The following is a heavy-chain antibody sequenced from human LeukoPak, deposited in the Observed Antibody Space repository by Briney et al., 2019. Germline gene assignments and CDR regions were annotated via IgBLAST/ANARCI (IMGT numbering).Heavy chain of an antibody. CDR2: IYYSGST. D-gene: IGHD1-26*01. CDR3: ARDHHVGATNWFDP. J-gene: IGHJ5*02. CDR1: GGSISSYY. Sequence: ETLPLTCTVSGGSISSYYWSWIRQPPGKGLEWIGYIYYSGSTNYNPSLKSRVTISVDTSKNQFSLKLSSVTAADTAVYYCARDHHVGATNWFDPWGQGTLVTVSA. V-gene: IGHV4-59*01.